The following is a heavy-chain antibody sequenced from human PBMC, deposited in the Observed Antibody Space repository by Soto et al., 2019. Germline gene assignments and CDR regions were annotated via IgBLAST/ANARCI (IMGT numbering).Heavy chain of an antibody. CDR2: ISGGTSST. D-gene: IGHD6-13*01. CDR3: AKERWAAAGTPTLDY. Sequence: EVQLLESGGGLVQPGGSLRLSCAASGFTFSSYAMSWVRQAPGKGLEWVSAISGGTSSTYYAASVKGRFTISRDNSKNTLYLQMNSLRAEDTAVYYCAKERWAAAGTPTLDYWGQGTLVTVSS. V-gene: IGHV3-23*01. CDR1: GFTFSSYA. J-gene: IGHJ4*02.